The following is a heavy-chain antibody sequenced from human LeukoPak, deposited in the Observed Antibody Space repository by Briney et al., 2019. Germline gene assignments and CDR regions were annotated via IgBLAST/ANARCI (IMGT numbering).Heavy chain of an antibody. V-gene: IGHV3-9*01. CDR3: ARTDPFDY. D-gene: IGHD1-14*01. CDR2: ISWNSGSI. J-gene: IGHJ4*02. Sequence: GRSLRLSCAASGFTFDDYAMHWVRQAPGKGLEWVSGISWNSGSIGYADSVKGRFTISRDNAKNSLYLQMNTLRAEDTAVYYCARTDPFDYWGQGTLVTVSS. CDR1: GFTFDDYA.